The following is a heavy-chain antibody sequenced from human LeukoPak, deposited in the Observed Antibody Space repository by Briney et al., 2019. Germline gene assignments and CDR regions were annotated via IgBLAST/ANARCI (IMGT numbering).Heavy chain of an antibody. J-gene: IGHJ4*02. CDR2: IYYSGST. CDR3: ARAGSYGFWFDY. CDR1: GGSISSYY. Sequence: KPSETLSLTCTVSGGSISSYYWSWIRQLPGKGLEWIGYIYYSGSTNYNPSLKSRVTISVDTSKNQFSLKLSSVTAADTAVYYCARAGSYGFWFDYWGQGTLVTVSS. D-gene: IGHD5-18*01. V-gene: IGHV4-59*01.